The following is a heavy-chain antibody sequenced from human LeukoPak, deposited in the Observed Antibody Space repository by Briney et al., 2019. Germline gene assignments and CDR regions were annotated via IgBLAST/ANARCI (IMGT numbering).Heavy chain of an antibody. V-gene: IGHV4-34*01. CDR1: GGSFSGNY. J-gene: IGHJ6*03. Sequence: PSETLSLTCAVYGGSFSGNYWTWIRQAPGKGLEYIGEINPSGRISYKSSLKSRLTISIDASKNQFSLHMYYCARGRHEVSMIMVVMTAVSYYLDVWGKGTTVTVS. CDR3: MVVMTAVSYYLDV. D-gene: IGHD3-22*01. CDR2: INPSGRI.